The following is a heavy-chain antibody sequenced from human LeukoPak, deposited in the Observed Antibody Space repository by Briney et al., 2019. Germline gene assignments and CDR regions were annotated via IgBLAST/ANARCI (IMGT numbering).Heavy chain of an antibody. J-gene: IGHJ6*03. CDR1: GGTFSSYA. CDR3: ARGSDRILQQLGSSYYYYYMDV. V-gene: IGHV1-69*13. D-gene: IGHD6-13*01. Sequence: GASVKVSCKASGGTFSSYAISWVRQAPGQGLEWMGGIIPIFGTANYAQKFQGRVTITADESTSTAYMELSSLRSEDTAVYYCARGSDRILQQLGSSYYYYYMDVWGKGTTVTISS. CDR2: IIPIFGTA.